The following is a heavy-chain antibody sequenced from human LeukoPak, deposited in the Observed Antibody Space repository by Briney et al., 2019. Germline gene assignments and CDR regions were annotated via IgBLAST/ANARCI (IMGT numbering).Heavy chain of an antibody. J-gene: IGHJ6*03. CDR2: IYYSGST. D-gene: IGHD2-15*01. CDR3: AREARYCSGGNCYDKHFYYYYYMDV. CDR1: GGSISSSSYY. V-gene: IGHV4-39*07. Sequence: SETLSLTCTVSGGSISSSSYYWGWIRQPPGKGLEWIGSIYYSGSTYYNPSLTSRVTISVDTSKNQFSLKLSSVTAADTAVYYCAREARYCSGGNCYDKHFYYYYYMDVWGKGTTVTVSS.